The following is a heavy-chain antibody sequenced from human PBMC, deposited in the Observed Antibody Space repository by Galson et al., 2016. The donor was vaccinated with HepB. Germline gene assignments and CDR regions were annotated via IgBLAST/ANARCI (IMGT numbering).Heavy chain of an antibody. D-gene: IGHD3-16*01. CDR1: GGTFSTDT. J-gene: IGHJ4*02. CDR2: IIPSLGIV. CDR3: ATGGGGSGFDS. Sequence: SVKVSCKASGGTFSTDTISWVRQAPGQGLEWMGRIIPSLGIVNHAQEFQDRVTITADKSTSTAYMELSSLRSEDTAVYYCATGGGGSGFDSWGQGALVTVSS. V-gene: IGHV1-69*02.